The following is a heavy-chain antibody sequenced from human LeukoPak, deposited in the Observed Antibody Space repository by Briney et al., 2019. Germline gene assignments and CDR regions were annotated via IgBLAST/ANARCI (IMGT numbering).Heavy chain of an antibody. J-gene: IGHJ4*02. V-gene: IGHV4-4*07. D-gene: IGHD4-17*01. CDR1: GGSISSYY. CDR2: IYTSGST. Sequence: SETLSLTCTVSGGSISSYYWSWIRQPAGKGLEWIGRIYTSGSTNYNPSLKSRVTMSVETSKNQFSLKLSSVTAADTAVYYCARGGGGDYEGDHLFDYWGQGTLVTVSS. CDR3: ARGGGGDYEGDHLFDY.